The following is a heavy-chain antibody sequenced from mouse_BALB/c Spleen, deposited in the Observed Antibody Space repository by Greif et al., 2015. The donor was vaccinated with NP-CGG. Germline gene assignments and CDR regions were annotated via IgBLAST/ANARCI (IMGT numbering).Heavy chain of an antibody. CDR2: IFPGSGNT. Sequence: QVQLKESGPELVKPGASVKISCKASGYSFTSYYIHWVKQRPGQGLEWIGWIFPGSGNTKYNEKFKGKATLTADTSSSTAYMQLSSLTSEDSAVYLCARSSGYYFDYWGQGTTLTVSS. CDR3: ARSSGYYFDY. J-gene: IGHJ2*01. V-gene: IGHV1-66*01. D-gene: IGHD6-1*01. CDR1: GYSFTSYY.